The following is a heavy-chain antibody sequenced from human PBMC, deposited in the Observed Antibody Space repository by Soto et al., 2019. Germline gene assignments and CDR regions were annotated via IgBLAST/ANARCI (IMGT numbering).Heavy chain of an antibody. J-gene: IGHJ4*02. CDR1: GFIFNNYW. Sequence: DVQLAESGGGLVQPGGSLRLSCAASGFIFNNYWMHWVRQAPGKGLVWVSRINKDGSGTNYADSVRGRFTISRDNAENTLFLQMNSMRVEDTAVYYCASGAYYGDIRVYWGPGTLVTVSS. V-gene: IGHV3-74*01. CDR2: INKDGSGT. D-gene: IGHD4-17*01. CDR3: ASGAYYGDIRVY.